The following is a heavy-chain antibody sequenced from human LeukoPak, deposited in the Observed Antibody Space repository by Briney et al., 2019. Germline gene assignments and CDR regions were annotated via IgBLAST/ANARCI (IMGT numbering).Heavy chain of an antibody. D-gene: IGHD2-15*01. Sequence: GGSLRLTCAASGFSFGSSGINWVRQAPGKGLEWVSSIIGSGGSTYFADSVRGRFTISRDNSKNTLYLQMNSLRAEDTARYYCAKATLGSCSGARCYPFDYWGQGTLVNVSS. J-gene: IGHJ4*02. CDR2: IIGSGGST. CDR3: AKATLGSCSGARCYPFDY. V-gene: IGHV3-23*01. CDR1: GFSFGSSG.